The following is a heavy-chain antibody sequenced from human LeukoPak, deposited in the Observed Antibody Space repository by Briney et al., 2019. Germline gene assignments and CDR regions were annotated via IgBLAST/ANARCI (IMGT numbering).Heavy chain of an antibody. CDR3: ARGVGLAAASYWFDP. V-gene: IGHV4-34*01. D-gene: IGHD6-13*01. J-gene: IGHJ5*02. CDR1: GGSFSGYY. CDR2: INHSGST. Sequence: SETLSLTCAVYGGSFSGYYWSWIRQPPGKGLEWIGEINHSGSTNYNPSLKSRVTISVDTSKNQFSLKLSSVTAADTAVYYCARGVGLAAASYWFDPWAQGTLVTVSS.